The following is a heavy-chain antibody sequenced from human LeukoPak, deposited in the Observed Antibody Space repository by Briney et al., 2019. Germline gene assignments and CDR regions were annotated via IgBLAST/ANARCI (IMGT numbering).Heavy chain of an antibody. CDR2: INHSGST. V-gene: IGHV4-34*01. J-gene: IGHJ6*03. D-gene: IGHD3-3*01. Sequence: SDTLSLTCAVYGGSFSGYYWSWIRQPPGKGLEWIGEINHSGSTNYNPSLKSRVTISVDTSKNQFSLKLSSVTAADTAVYYCARIFGVVTPAYYMDVWGKGTTVTVSS. CDR1: GGSFSGYY. CDR3: ARIFGVVTPAYYMDV.